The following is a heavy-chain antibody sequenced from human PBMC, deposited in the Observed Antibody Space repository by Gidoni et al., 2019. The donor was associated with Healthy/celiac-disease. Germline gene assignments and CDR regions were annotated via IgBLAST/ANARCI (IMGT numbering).Heavy chain of an antibody. CDR3: AGDIMITFGGVIEFDY. V-gene: IGHV4-38-2*01. J-gene: IGHJ4*02. CDR1: GYSISSGYY. CDR2: IYHSGST. D-gene: IGHD3-16*02. Sequence: QVQLQESGPGLVKPSETLSLTCAVSGYSISSGYYWGWIRQPPGKGLEWIGSIYHSGSTYYNPSLKSRVTISVDTSKNQFSLKLSSVTAADTAVYYCAGDIMITFGGVIEFDYWGQGTLVTVSS.